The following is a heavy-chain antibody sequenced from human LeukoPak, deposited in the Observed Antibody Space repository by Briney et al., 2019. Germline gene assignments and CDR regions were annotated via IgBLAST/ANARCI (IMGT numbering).Heavy chain of an antibody. CDR3: EVYGDPADY. CDR1: GYTFTGYY. V-gene: IGHV1-2*02. Sequence: ASVKVSCKASGYTFTGYYMHWVRQAPGQGLEWMGWINPNSGGTNYAQKFQGRVTMTRDTSISTAYMELSSLRSDDTAVYYREVYGDPADYWGQGTLVTVSS. J-gene: IGHJ4*02. D-gene: IGHD4-17*01. CDR2: INPNSGGT.